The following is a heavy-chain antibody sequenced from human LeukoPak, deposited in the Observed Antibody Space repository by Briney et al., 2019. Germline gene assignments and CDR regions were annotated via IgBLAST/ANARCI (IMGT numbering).Heavy chain of an antibody. J-gene: IGHJ4*02. D-gene: IGHD6-19*01. CDR3: AREPIAVAAIDY. CDR2: INPNSGGT. CDR1: GYTFTGYY. Sequence: GASVKVSCKASGYTFTGYYMHWVRQAPGQGLEWMGWINPNSGGTNYAQRFQGRVTMTRDTSISTAYMELSRLRSDDTAVYYCAREPIAVAAIDYWGQGTLVTVSS. V-gene: IGHV1-2*02.